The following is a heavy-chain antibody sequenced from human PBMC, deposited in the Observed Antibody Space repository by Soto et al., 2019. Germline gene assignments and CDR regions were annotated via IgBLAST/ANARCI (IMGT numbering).Heavy chain of an antibody. V-gene: IGHV4-31*03. CDR3: ARSYEYSSDEGAFDI. D-gene: IGHD6-6*01. CDR2: IYYSGST. CDR1: GGSISSGGYY. Sequence: SETLSLTCTVSGGSISSGGYYWILIRQHPGKGLEWIGYIYYSGSTYYNPSLKSRVTISVDTSKNQFSLKLSSVTAADTAVYYCARSYEYSSDEGAFDIWGQGTMVTVSS. J-gene: IGHJ3*02.